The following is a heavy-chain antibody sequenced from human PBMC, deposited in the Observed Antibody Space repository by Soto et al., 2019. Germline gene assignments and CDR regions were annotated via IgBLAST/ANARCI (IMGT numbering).Heavy chain of an antibody. Sequence: GGSLRLSCAASEFSFSSYSMIWVRQAPGEGLEWVSFITSSSGSVFYAASVQGRFTISRDNAKNSLYLQMNGLRAEDTAVYYCARAFAGTYSSDYWAQGTLVTVSS. CDR1: EFSFSSYS. D-gene: IGHD2-15*01. CDR3: ARAFAGTYSSDY. J-gene: IGHJ4*02. CDR2: ITSSSGSV. V-gene: IGHV3-21*01.